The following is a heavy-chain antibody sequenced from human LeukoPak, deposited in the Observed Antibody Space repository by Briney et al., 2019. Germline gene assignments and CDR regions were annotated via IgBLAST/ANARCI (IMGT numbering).Heavy chain of an antibody. D-gene: IGHD1-26*01. Sequence: GGSLRLSCAASGFTFSSYAMSWVRQAPGKGLEWGSAISGSGSSTYYADSVKGRFTISRDNSKNTLYLQMNSLRAEDTAVYYCAKYHSGSYRGNYFDYWGQGTLVTVSS. CDR3: AKYHSGSYRGNYFDY. V-gene: IGHV3-23*01. CDR1: GFTFSSYA. J-gene: IGHJ4*02. CDR2: ISGSGSST.